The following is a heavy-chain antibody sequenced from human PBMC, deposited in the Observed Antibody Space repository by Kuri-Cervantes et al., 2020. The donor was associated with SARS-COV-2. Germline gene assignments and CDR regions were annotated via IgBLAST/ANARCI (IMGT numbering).Heavy chain of an antibody. CDR2: IRYDGSNK. CDR1: GFTFSSYG. D-gene: IGHD2-8*01. Sequence: GESLKISCAASGFTFSSYGMHWVRQAPGKGLEWVAVIRYDGSNKYYADSVKGRFTISRDNSKNTLYLQMNSLRAEDTAVYYCAKGHCTNGVCLDYFDYWGQGTLVTVSS. J-gene: IGHJ4*02. CDR3: AKGHCTNGVCLDYFDY. V-gene: IGHV3-30*02.